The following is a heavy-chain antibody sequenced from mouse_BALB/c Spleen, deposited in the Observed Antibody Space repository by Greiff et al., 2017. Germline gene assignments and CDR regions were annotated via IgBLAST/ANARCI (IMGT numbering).Heavy chain of an antibody. CDR3: ARSRTMITKEFAY. Sequence: VQLQQSGAELVKPGASVKLSCTASGFNIKDTYMHWVKQRPEQGLEWIGRIDPANGNTKYDPKFQGKATITADTSSNTAYLQLSSLTSEDTAVYYCARSRTMITKEFAYWGQGTLVTVSA. V-gene: IGHV14-3*02. CDR1: GFNIKDTY. J-gene: IGHJ3*01. D-gene: IGHD2-4*01. CDR2: IDPANGNT.